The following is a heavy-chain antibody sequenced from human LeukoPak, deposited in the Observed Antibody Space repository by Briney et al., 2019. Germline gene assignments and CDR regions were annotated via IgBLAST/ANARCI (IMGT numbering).Heavy chain of an antibody. D-gene: IGHD2-21*02. CDR3: ARDREVVTAKAQMDV. CDR1: GFTVSTNH. Sequence: GGSLRLSCAVSGFTVSTNHMSWVRQAPGRGLEWVSVIYNDGNTYYTDSVKGRFTISRDNSKNTVFLQMNSLRVEDTAVYYCARDREVVTAKAQMDVWGKGTTVTVSS. J-gene: IGHJ6*03. V-gene: IGHV3-53*01. CDR2: IYNDGNT.